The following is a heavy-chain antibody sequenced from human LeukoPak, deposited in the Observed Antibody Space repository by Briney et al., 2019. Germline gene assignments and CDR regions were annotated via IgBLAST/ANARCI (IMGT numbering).Heavy chain of an antibody. CDR2: IFPGDSHT. D-gene: IGHD4-17*01. CDR1: GYSFSDYW. Sequence: GDSLKISCKGSGYSFSDYWIGWVRQMPGKGLEWMGIIFPGDSHTRYSPSFQGQVTIAADKSIDTAYLEWSSLKASDTAMYFCARGYDYGDYVEYFDYWGQGTLVTVSS. J-gene: IGHJ4*02. CDR3: ARGYDYGDYVEYFDY. V-gene: IGHV5-51*01.